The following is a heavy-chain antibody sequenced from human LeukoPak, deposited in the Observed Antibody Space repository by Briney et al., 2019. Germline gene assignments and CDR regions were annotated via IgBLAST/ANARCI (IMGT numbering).Heavy chain of an antibody. CDR2: IHYSGNT. Sequence: SETLSLTCTVSGGSIDYSVYYWGWIRQPPGKGLEWIGSIHYSGNTYYNLSLKSRVTFSVDTSKNQFSLKLSSVTAADTAVYYCARIGNRVAARPEVFDYWGQGTLVTVSS. J-gene: IGHJ4*02. CDR1: GGSIDYSVYY. D-gene: IGHD6-6*01. CDR3: ARIGNRVAARPEVFDY. V-gene: IGHV4-39*07.